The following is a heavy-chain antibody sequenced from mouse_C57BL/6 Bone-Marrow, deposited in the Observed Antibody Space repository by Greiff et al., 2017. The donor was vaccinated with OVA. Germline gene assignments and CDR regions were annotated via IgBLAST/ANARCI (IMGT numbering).Heavy chain of an antibody. CDR3: NYGNYGLFAY. CDR2: IRSKSNNYAT. V-gene: IGHV10-1*01. J-gene: IGHJ3*01. CDR1: GFSFNTYA. Sequence: EVQLVESGGGLVQPKGSLKLSCAASGFSFNTYAMNWVRQATGTGLEWVARIRSKSNNYATYYADSVKDRFTISRDDSESMLYLQMNNLKTEDTAMYYCNYGNYGLFAYWGQGTLVTVSA. D-gene: IGHD2-1*01.